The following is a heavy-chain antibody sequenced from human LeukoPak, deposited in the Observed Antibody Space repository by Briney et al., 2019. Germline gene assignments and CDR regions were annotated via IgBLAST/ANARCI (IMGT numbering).Heavy chain of an antibody. CDR2: INPNSGGT. Sequence: GASVKVSCKASGYTFTGYCMHWVRQAPGQGLEWMGWINPNSGGTNYAQKFQGRVTMTRDTSISTACMELSRLRSDDTAVYYCARDSSSRVLYYFDYWGQGTLVTVSS. D-gene: IGHD6-6*01. J-gene: IGHJ4*02. CDR3: ARDSSSRVLYYFDY. CDR1: GYTFTGYC. V-gene: IGHV1-2*02.